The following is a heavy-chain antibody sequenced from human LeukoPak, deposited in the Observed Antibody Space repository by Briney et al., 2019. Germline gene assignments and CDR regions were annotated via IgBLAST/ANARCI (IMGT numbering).Heavy chain of an antibody. CDR1: GYTFTSYG. CDR2: MNPNSGNT. J-gene: IGHJ5*02. Sequence: ASVKVSCKASGYTFTSYGINWVRQATGQGLEWMGWMNPNSGNTGYAQKFQGRVTITRNTSISTAYMELSSLRSEDTAVYYCARAVYYGSGSYYGTNWFDPWGQGTLVTVSS. V-gene: IGHV1-8*03. CDR3: ARAVYYGSGSYYGTNWFDP. D-gene: IGHD3-10*01.